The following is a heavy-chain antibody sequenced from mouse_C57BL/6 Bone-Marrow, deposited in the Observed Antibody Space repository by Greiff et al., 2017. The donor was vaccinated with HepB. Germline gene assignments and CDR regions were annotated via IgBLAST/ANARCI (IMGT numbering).Heavy chain of an antibody. CDR2: ISDGGSY. Sequence: EVMLVESGGGLVKPGGSLKLSCAASGFTFSSYAMSWVRQTPEKRLEWVATISDGGSYIYPDNVKGRFTISRDNAKNNLYLQMSHLKSEDTAMYYCAREGDDYWGQGTTLTVSS. CDR1: GFTFSSYA. V-gene: IGHV5-4*01. CDR3: AREGDDY. J-gene: IGHJ2*01. D-gene: IGHD3-3*01.